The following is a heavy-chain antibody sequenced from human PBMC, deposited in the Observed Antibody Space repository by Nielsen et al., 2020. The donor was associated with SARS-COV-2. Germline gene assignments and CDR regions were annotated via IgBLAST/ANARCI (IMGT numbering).Heavy chain of an antibody. CDR3: AKTRSGSYYYGMDV. Sequence: GGSLRLSCAASGFTFDDYAMHWVRQAPGKGLEWVSGISWNSGSIGYADSVKGRFTISRDNSKNTLYLQMNSLRAEDTAVYYCAKTRSGSYYYGMDVWGQGTTVTVSS. CDR2: ISWNSGSI. CDR1: GFTFDDYA. D-gene: IGHD6-19*01. V-gene: IGHV3-9*01. J-gene: IGHJ6*02.